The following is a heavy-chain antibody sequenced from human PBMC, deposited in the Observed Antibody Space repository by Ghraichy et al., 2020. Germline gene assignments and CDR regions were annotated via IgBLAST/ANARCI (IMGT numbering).Heavy chain of an antibody. V-gene: IGHV3-30-3*01. D-gene: IGHD5-12*01. Sequence: GGSLRLSCAASGFTFSSYAMHWVRQAPGKGLEWVAVISYDGSNKYYADSVKGRFTISRDNSKNTLYLQMNSLRAEDTAVYYCAREGAYSGYDFLDYWGQGTLVTVSS. CDR2: ISYDGSNK. CDR1: GFTFSSYA. J-gene: IGHJ4*02. CDR3: AREGAYSGYDFLDY.